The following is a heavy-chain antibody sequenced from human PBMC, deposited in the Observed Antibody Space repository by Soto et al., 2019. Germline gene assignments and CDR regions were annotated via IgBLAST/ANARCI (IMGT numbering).Heavy chain of an antibody. J-gene: IGHJ4*02. CDR1: GGSFSGYY. Sequence: PSETLSLTCAVYGGSFSGYYWSWIRQPPGKGLEWIGEINHSGSTNYNPSLKSRVTISVDTSKNQFSLKLSSVTAADTAVYYCASFPKYGSGSYPQRDYWGQGTLVTVSS. D-gene: IGHD3-10*01. CDR2: INHSGST. V-gene: IGHV4-34*01. CDR3: ASFPKYGSGSYPQRDY.